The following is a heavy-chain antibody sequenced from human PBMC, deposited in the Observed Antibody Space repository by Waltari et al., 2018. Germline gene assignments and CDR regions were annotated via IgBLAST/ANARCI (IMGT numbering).Heavy chain of an antibody. V-gene: IGHV1-2*06. CDR2: INPNSGGT. J-gene: IGHJ4*02. CDR3: ARDRSGLVIGESVY. CDR1: ASTFPGFS. Sequence: QVHLAQSGAEVKKPGASVQVSCQASASTFPGFSMAGVRQAPGQGLEWKGRINPNSGGTNFAQKFQGRVTITRDTSSSTVYMELTWLRYDDTAMYYCARDRSGLVIGESVYWGQGTLVTVSS. D-gene: IGHD3-22*01.